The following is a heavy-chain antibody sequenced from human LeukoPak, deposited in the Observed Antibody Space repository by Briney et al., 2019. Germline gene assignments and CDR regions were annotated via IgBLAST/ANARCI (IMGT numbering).Heavy chain of an antibody. CDR2: MSYDGSNK. D-gene: IGHD3-3*01. J-gene: IGHJ6*03. V-gene: IGHV3-30*03. Sequence: PGRSLRLSCAASGFTFSGYGMHWVRQAPVKGLEWVAIMSYDGSNKYYADSVKGRFTISRDNSKNTLYLQMNSLRAEDTAVYYCARLNYDFWSGVWEGYYMDVWGKGTTVTVSS. CDR1: GFTFSGYG. CDR3: ARLNYDFWSGVWEGYYMDV.